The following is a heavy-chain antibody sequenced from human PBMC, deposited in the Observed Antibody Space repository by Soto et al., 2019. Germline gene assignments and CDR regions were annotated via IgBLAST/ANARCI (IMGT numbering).Heavy chain of an antibody. D-gene: IGHD3-10*01. V-gene: IGHV2-5*02. Sequence: QITLKESGPTLVKPTQTLTLTCTFSGFSFSVNGVAVGWIRQPPGQALEWLALIYWDDDQRYNTSLKDRLTITKDTSRNLFVLTMTNMDPVDTATYYCAHKRDVSRGFKYWGQGTLVTVSS. CDR3: AHKRDVSRGFKY. CDR1: GFSFSVNGVA. J-gene: IGHJ4*02. CDR2: IYWDDDQ.